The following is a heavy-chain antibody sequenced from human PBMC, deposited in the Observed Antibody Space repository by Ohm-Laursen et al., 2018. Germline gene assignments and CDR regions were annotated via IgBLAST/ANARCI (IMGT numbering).Heavy chain of an antibody. CDR3: ACSSPADGMQSATYYYGMDV. CDR1: GYTFTGYY. CDR2: INPNSGGT. Sequence: GSSVKVSCKASGYTFTGYYMHWVRQAPGQGLEWMGWINPNSGGTNYAQKFQGRVTMTRDTSISTAYMELSRLRSDDTAVYYCACSSPADGMQSATYYYGMDVWGQGTTVTVSS. V-gene: IGHV1-2*02. D-gene: IGHD6-13*01. J-gene: IGHJ6*02.